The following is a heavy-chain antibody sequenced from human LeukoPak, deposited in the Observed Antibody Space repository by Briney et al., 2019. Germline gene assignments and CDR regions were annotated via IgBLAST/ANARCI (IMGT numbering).Heavy chain of an antibody. D-gene: IGHD5-12*01. CDR2: IHPNSGAT. CDR1: GYEFTDFY. CDR3: ARLRGGFDSGDY. J-gene: IGHJ4*02. V-gene: IGHV1-2*02. Sequence: ALVKVSSKASGYEFTDFYIHWVRQAPGQRPEWMGWIHPNSGATNYARVFQGRVTMTRDTSISTAYMELGSLKFDDRAVYYCARLRGGFDSGDYWGQGSLVTVSS.